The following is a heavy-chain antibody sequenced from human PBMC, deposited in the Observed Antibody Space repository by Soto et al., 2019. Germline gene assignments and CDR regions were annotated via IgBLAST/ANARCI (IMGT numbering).Heavy chain of an antibody. CDR3: AREDQWVVEMRFDY. Sequence: LVESGGGVVQPGRSLRLSCAASGFTFSTYAMHWVRQAPGKGLEWVAIISYDGNIKYFADSVKGRFTISRDNSKNTLYLQMNSLRAEDTAVYYCAREDQWVVEMRFDYWGQGTLVTVSS. D-gene: IGHD2-2*01. CDR2: ISYDGNIK. CDR1: GFTFSTYA. V-gene: IGHV3-30-3*01. J-gene: IGHJ4*02.